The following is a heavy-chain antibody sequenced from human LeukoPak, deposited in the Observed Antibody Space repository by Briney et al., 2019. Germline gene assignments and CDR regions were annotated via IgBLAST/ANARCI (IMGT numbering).Heavy chain of an antibody. CDR3: ARASGDLDY. CDR2: INHSGST. CDR1: GGSFSGYY. D-gene: IGHD4-17*01. J-gene: IGHJ4*02. Sequence: KPSETLSLTCAVYGGSFSGYYWSWIRQPPGKGLEWIGEINHSGSTNYNPSLKSRVTISVDTSKNQFSLKLSSVTAADTAVYYCARASGDLDYWGQGTLVTVSS. V-gene: IGHV4-34*01.